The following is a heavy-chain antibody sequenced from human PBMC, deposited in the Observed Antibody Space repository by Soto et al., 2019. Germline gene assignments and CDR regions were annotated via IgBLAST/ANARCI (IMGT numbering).Heavy chain of an antibody. CDR1: GFTFSDYS. J-gene: IGHJ6*02. D-gene: IGHD4-17*01. CDR3: AKDITTNAVTTFQSQYYYGMDV. CDR2: ISRSGSDI. Sequence: GGSLRLSCAASGFTFSDYSMNWVRQAPGKGLEWVSYISRSGSDIYYADSVKGRFTISRDNAKNSLFLQMNSLRAEDTAVYYCAKDITTNAVTTFQSQYYYGMDVWGQGTTVTVSS. V-gene: IGHV3-11*01.